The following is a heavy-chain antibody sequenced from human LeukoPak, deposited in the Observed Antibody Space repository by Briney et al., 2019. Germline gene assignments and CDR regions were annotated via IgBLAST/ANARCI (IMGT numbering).Heavy chain of an antibody. CDR2: ISGSGGST. D-gene: IGHD2-15*01. Sequence: GGSLRLSCAASGFTFSSYAMSWVRQAPGKGLEWVSAISGSGGSTYYADSVKGRFTISRDNSKNTLYLQMNSLRAEDTAVYYCAKDQGDIVVVVAATYYYYGMDVWGQGTTVTVSS. V-gene: IGHV3-23*01. CDR3: AKDQGDIVVVVAATYYYYGMDV. CDR1: GFTFSSYA. J-gene: IGHJ6*02.